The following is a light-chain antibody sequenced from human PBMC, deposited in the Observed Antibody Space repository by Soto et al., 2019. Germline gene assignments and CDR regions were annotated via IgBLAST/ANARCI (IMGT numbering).Light chain of an antibody. J-gene: IGKJ1*01. CDR2: KAS. CDR1: QIISSW. CDR3: QQENDNWT. Sequence: DIQMTQSPSTLSASVGDRVTITCRASQIISSWLAWYQQKPGTAPKLLIYKASTLQSGVPSRFSGSGSGTEFTLPFSSRQPDNSATYYCQQENDNWTFGQGTKVEIK. V-gene: IGKV1-5*03.